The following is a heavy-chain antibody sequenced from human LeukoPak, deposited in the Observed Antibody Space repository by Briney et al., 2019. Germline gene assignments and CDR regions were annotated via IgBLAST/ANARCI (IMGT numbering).Heavy chain of an antibody. CDR2: ISAYSGNT. CDR1: GYTFTTYG. V-gene: IGHV1-18*01. D-gene: IGHD3-22*01. Sequence: ASVKVSRKPSGYTFTTYGITWVRQAPGQGLEWMGWISAYSGNTNYAQKFQGRVTMTIDTSTSTAYMELRSLRSDDTAVYYCARVWGYYYDSSGYSDFDYWGQGTLVTVSS. CDR3: ARVWGYYYDSSGYSDFDY. J-gene: IGHJ4*02.